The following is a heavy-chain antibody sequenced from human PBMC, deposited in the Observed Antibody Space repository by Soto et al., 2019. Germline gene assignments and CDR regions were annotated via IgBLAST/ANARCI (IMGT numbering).Heavy chain of an antibody. V-gene: IGHV1-69*13. CDR3: ARTRDGYSYGYDAFDI. J-gene: IGHJ3*02. CDR2: IIPIFGTA. Sequence: ASVKVSCKASGGTFSSYAISWVRQAPGQGLEWMGGIIPIFGTANYAQKFQGRVTITADESTSTAYMELSSLRSEDTAVYYCARTRDGYSYGYDAFDIWGQGTMVTVSS. D-gene: IGHD5-18*01. CDR1: GGTFSSYA.